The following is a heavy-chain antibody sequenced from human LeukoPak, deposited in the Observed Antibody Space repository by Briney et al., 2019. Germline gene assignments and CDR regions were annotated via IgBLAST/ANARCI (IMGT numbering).Heavy chain of an antibody. Sequence: GGSLRLSCAASGFTFSSYGMHWVRQAPGKGLEWVAVISYDGSNKYYADSVKGRFTISRDNSKNTLYLQMNSLRAEDTAVYYCAKDSLGKYYYYYYMDVWGKGTTVTVSS. CDR2: ISYDGSNK. J-gene: IGHJ6*03. CDR1: GFTFSSYG. CDR3: AKDSLGKYYYYYYMDV. D-gene: IGHD1-26*01. V-gene: IGHV3-30*18.